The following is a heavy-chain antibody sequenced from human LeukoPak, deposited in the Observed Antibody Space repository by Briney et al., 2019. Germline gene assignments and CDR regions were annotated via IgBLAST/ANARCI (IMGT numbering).Heavy chain of an antibody. D-gene: IGHD5-24*01. CDR2: ISYSGST. J-gene: IGHJ4*02. CDR1: GGSISSSSYY. V-gene: IGHV4-39*01. CDR3: ARRDGYNSYYFDY. Sequence: SETLSLPCTVSGGSISSSSYYWGWIRQPPGKGLEWIGSISYSGSTYYNPSLRSRVAISVDTSKNQFSLKLSSVTAADTAVYYCARRDGYNSYYFDYWGQGTLVTVSS.